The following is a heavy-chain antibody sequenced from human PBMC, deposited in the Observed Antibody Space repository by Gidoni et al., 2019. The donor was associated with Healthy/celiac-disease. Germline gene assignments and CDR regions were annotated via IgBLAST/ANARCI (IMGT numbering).Heavy chain of an antibody. D-gene: IGHD3-22*01. CDR1: GFTFRSYA. V-gene: IGHV3-30*04. CDR2: ISYDGSNK. Sequence: QVQLVESGGGVVQPGRSLRLSCAASGFTFRSYAIHWVRQAPGKGLEWVAVISYDGSNKYYADSVKGRFTISRDNSKNTLYLQMNSLRAEDTAVYYCARGEYYYDSSGYYDGSALGYYFDYWGQGTLVTVSS. J-gene: IGHJ4*02. CDR3: ARGEYYYDSSGYYDGSALGYYFDY.